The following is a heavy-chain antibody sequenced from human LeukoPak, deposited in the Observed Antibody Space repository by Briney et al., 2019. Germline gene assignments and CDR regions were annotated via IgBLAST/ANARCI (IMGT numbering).Heavy chain of an antibody. CDR1: GGSFSGYY. D-gene: IGHD3-9*01. Sequence: SETLSLTCAVYGGSFSGYYWSWIRQPPGKGLEWIGEINLTGSTNYNPSLKSRVTISVDTSKNQFSLKLSSVTAADTAVYYCAGADILTGEGIFDIWGQGTMVTVSS. CDR3: AGADILTGEGIFDI. J-gene: IGHJ3*02. V-gene: IGHV4-34*01. CDR2: INLTGST.